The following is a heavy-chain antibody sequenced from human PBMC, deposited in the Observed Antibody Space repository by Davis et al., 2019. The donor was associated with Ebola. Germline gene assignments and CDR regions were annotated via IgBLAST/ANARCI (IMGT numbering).Heavy chain of an antibody. D-gene: IGHD5-18*01. CDR1: GGSFSAYY. CDR3: ASQGHNYALFDY. Sequence: SETLSLTCAVYGGSFSAYYWSWIRQPPGKGLEWIGEIYHSGSTKYNPSLKSRVTISVDTSKNQLSLKLSSVTAADTAVYYCASQGHNYALFDYWAQGTLVTVSS. V-gene: IGHV4-34*01. CDR2: IYHSGST. J-gene: IGHJ4*02.